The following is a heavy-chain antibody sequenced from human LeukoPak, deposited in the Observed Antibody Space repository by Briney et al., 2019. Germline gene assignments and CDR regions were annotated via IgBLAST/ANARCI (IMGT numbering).Heavy chain of an antibody. CDR3: ASRPDQHLLYYFDY. CDR1: GYTFTGSY. V-gene: IGHV1-2*02. CDR2: INPNSGGT. J-gene: IGHJ4*02. D-gene: IGHD2-15*01. Sequence: ASVKVSCKASGYTFTGSYMHCVRQAPGQGLEWMGWINPNSGGTKYAQKFQGRVTMTSDASISTAYMELSSLRSDDTAVYYCASRPDQHLLYYFDYWGQGALVTVSS.